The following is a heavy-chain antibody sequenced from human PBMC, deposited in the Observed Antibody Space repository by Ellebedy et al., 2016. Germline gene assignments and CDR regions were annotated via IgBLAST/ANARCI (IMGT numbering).Heavy chain of an antibody. CDR2: AHHSGGT. V-gene: IGHV4-59*08. CDR1: GGSISPYY. D-gene: IGHD1-26*01. Sequence: SETLSLTCTVSGGSISPYYWSWIRQPPGKALEWIGYAHHSGGTNFNPSLRSRVSISVDKSKNKFSLKLTSVTAADTAVYYCARHAFSGGPRYLDYWGQGTLVAVSS. CDR3: ARHAFSGGPRYLDY. J-gene: IGHJ4*02.